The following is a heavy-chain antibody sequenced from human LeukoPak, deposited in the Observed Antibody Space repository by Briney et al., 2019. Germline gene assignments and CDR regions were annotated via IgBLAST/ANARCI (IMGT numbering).Heavy chain of an antibody. Sequence: SETLSLTCSVSGGSISSGVYYWGWVRQPPEEGLEWIGSIHSSGSTFYNPSLKSRVAISRDTSKNQFSLRLSSVTAADTALYYCVRDNGNWDIDYWGQGTLVTVSS. V-gene: IGHV4-39*07. CDR2: IHSSGST. CDR3: VRDNGNWDIDY. J-gene: IGHJ4*02. D-gene: IGHD7-27*01. CDR1: GGSISSGVYY.